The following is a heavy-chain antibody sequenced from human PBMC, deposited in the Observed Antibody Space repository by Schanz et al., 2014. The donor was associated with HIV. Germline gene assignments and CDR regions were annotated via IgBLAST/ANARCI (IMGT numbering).Heavy chain of an antibody. J-gene: IGHJ6*02. Sequence: VQLVESGGGLLQPGRSLRLSCAASGFTFDNYGMHWVRQAPGKGLEWVAVTSYDGTKKQYADSVKGRFTISRDNSRNTLYLQMNSLRAEDTAVYYCAREREESIAYYYYGMDVWGQGTTVTVSS. D-gene: IGHD1-26*01. V-gene: IGHV3-30*03. CDR2: TSYDGTKK. CDR3: AREREESIAYYYYGMDV. CDR1: GFTFDNYG.